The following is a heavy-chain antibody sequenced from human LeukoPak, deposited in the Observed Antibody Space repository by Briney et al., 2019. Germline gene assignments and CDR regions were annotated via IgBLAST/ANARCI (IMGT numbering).Heavy chain of an antibody. D-gene: IGHD2-2*01. CDR3: ARSCSSTSCYGVDY. J-gene: IGHJ4*02. CDR2: ISAYNGNT. CDR1: GYTFTSYG. Sequence: ASVKVSCKASGYTFTSYGISWVRQAPGQGLERMGWISAYNGNTNYAQKLQGRVTMTTDTSTSTAYMELRSLRSDDTAVYYCARSCSSTSCYGVDYWGQGTLVTVSS. V-gene: IGHV1-18*01.